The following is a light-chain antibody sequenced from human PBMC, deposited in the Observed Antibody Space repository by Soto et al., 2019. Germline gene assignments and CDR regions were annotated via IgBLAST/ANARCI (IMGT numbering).Light chain of an antibody. J-gene: IGKJ1*01. Sequence: EIVMTQSTATLSVSPGERATLSCRASQSVSSNLAWYQQKPGQAPRLLIYGASTRSSRIPAWFSGSGSGTEFTLTISSLQSEDFAVYYCQQYNNWPPWTFGQGNKVEIK. V-gene: IGKV3-15*01. CDR3: QQYNNWPPWT. CDR1: QSVSSN. CDR2: GAS.